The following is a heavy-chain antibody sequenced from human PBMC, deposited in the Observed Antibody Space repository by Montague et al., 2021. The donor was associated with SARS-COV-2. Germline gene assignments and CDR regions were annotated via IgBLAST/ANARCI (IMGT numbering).Heavy chain of an antibody. Sequence: SETLSLTCTVSGDSVDSDCWSWVRQPPGERLEWIGHIHYTGSTEYNPSLKSRASISADASKNSLSLTLTSVTAADTAMYYCASHFAWQQLSTWGQGTLVSVSS. CDR3: ASHFAWQQLST. CDR2: IHYTGST. CDR1: GDSVDSDC. D-gene: IGHD6-13*01. J-gene: IGHJ4*02. V-gene: IGHV4-59*02.